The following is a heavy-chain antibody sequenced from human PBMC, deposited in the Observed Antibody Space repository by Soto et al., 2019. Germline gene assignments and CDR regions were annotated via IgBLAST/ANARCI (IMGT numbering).Heavy chain of an antibody. CDR1: GFTFGDYE. Sequence: QVQLVESGGGLVQPGVSLSLSCAASGFTFGDYEMSWIRQAAGKGPEWVSFLSRSGNTIYYAYSVKGRFSISRDNAENSLYVQMESLIAADTASYFFAWSSGWYETNAFDLLGQGTMISASA. V-gene: IGHV3-11*01. J-gene: IGHJ3*01. CDR2: LSRSGNTI. D-gene: IGHD6-19*01. CDR3: AWSSGWYETNAFDL.